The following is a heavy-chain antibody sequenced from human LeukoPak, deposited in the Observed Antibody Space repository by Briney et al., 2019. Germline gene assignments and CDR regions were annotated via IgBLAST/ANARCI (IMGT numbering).Heavy chain of an antibody. D-gene: IGHD5-12*01. V-gene: IGHV3-23*01. CDR2: ISGSDGST. CDR3: AKTRGPVAFSPDY. Sequence: GGSLRLSCAASGFTFSSYAMTWVRQAPGKGLEWVSTISGSDGSTYYADSVKGRFTISRDNSKNTLYLQMNSLRAEDTAVYYCAKTRGPVAFSPDYWGQGTLVTVSS. CDR1: GFTFSSYA. J-gene: IGHJ4*02.